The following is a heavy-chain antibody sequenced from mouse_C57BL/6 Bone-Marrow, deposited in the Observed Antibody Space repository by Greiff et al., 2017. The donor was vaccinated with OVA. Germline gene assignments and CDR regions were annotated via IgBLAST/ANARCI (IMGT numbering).Heavy chain of an antibody. CDR2: ISYDGSN. V-gene: IGHV3-6*01. CDR1: GYSITSGYY. J-gene: IGHJ4*01. Sequence: EVQLQQSGPGLVKPSQSLSLTCSVTGYSITSGYYWNWIRQFPGNKLEWMGYISYDGSNNYNPSLKNRISITRDTSKNQFFLKLNSVTTEDTATYYCARAVSFYAMDHWGQGTSVTVSS. CDR3: ARAVSFYAMDH.